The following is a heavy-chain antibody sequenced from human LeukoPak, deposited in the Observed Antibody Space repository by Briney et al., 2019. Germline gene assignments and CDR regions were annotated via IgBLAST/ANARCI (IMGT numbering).Heavy chain of an antibody. CDR1: GFTFSSYA. V-gene: IGHV3-30-3*01. Sequence: LRLSCAASGFTFSSYAMHWVRQAPGKGLEWVAVISYDGSNKYYADSVKGRFTISRDNSKNTLYLQMNSLRAEDTAVYYCARDGSSSPCGYWGQGILVTVSS. CDR2: ISYDGSNK. D-gene: IGHD6-6*01. J-gene: IGHJ4*02. CDR3: ARDGSSSPCGY.